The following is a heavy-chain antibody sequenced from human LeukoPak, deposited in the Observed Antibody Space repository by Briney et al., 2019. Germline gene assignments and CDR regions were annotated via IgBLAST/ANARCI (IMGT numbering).Heavy chain of an antibody. V-gene: IGHV3-30-3*01. CDR2: ISYDGSGK. D-gene: IGHD4-17*01. J-gene: IGHJ4*02. CDR3: ALKGGYGRDY. Sequence: GGSLRLSCAASGFTFSSYAMHWVRQAPGKGLEWVAVISYDGSGKYYADSVKGRSTISRDNSKNTLYLQMNSLRAEDTAVYYCALKGGYGRDYWGQGTLVTVSS. CDR1: GFTFSSYA.